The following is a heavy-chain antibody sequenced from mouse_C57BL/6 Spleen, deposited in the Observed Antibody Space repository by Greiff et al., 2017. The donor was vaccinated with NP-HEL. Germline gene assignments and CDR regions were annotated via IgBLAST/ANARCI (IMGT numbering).Heavy chain of an antibody. CDR2: IYPGDGDT. CDR1: GYAFSSSW. V-gene: IGHV1-82*01. J-gene: IGHJ4*01. Sequence: QVQLKESGPELVKPGASVKISCKASGYAFSSSWMNWVKQRPGKGLEWIGRIYPGDGDTNYNGKFKGKATLTADKSSSTAYMQLSSLTSEDSAVYFCARGSYAMDYWGQGTSVTVSS. CDR3: ARGSYAMDY.